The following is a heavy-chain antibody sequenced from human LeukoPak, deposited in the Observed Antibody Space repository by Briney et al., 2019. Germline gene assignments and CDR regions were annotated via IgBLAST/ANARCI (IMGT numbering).Heavy chain of an antibody. CDR3: AIPNGATYSESYAFDY. CDR2: MNPNSGNT. CDR1: GYTFTSYD. J-gene: IGHJ4*02. D-gene: IGHD1-26*01. V-gene: IGHV1-8*01. Sequence: ASVKVSCKASGYTFTSYDINWVRQATGQGLEWMGWMNPNSGNTGYAQKFQGRVTMTRNTSISTAYMELSSLRSEDTAVYYCAIPNGATYSESYAFDYWGQGTLVTVSS.